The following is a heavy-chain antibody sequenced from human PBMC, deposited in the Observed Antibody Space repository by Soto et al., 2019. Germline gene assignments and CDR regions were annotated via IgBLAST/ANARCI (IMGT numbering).Heavy chain of an antibody. CDR1: GYTVTDLS. V-gene: IGHV1-24*01. CDR2: FEPEDGEI. D-gene: IGHD1-1*01. J-gene: IGHJ6*02. Sequence: ASVKVSCKVSGYTVTDLSIHWVRQSPGKGLEWMANFEPEDGEIVYAQKFQGRVKVTEDTSANTAYLELSSLTSDDTAVYYCAVESHTTEITPLPYTGLDVWGQGTMVTVYS. CDR3: AVESHTTEITPLPYTGLDV.